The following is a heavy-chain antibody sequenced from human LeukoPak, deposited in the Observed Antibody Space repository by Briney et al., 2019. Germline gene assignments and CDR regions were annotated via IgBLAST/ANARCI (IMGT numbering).Heavy chain of an antibody. D-gene: IGHD3-22*01. CDR2: IYTSGST. Sequence: PSETLSLTCTVSGGSISSYYWSWIRQPAGKGLEWIGRIYTSGSTNHNPSLKSRVTMSVDTSKNQFSLKLSSVTAADTAVYYCARGGYYYDSSGYPYFDYWGQGTLVTVSS. CDR3: ARGGYYYDSSGYPYFDY. V-gene: IGHV4-4*07. J-gene: IGHJ4*02. CDR1: GGSISSYY.